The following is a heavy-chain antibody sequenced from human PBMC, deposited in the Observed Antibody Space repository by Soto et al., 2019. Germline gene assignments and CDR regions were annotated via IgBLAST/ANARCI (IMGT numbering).Heavy chain of an antibody. V-gene: IGHV3-23*01. CDR3: AKDASISN. Sequence: PGGSLRLSCAASGFTFATNAMSWVRQAPGKGLEWVSGISASGVSTYYADSVKGRFTISRDNSKNTLYLQMNSLRAEDTAVYYCAKDASISNWGQGALVTVSS. J-gene: IGHJ4*02. CDR1: GFTFATNA. D-gene: IGHD3-10*01. CDR2: ISASGVST.